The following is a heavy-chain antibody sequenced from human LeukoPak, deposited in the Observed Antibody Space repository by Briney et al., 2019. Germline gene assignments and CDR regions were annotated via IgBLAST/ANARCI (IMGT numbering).Heavy chain of an antibody. CDR1: GGSISSGSYY. Sequence: SETLSLTCTVSGGSISSGSYYWSWIRQPAGKGLEWIGRIYTSGSTNYNPSLKSRVTISVNTSKNQFSLKLSSVTAADTAVYYCAREISGSSSAFDIWGQGTMVTVSS. D-gene: IGHD6-13*01. J-gene: IGHJ3*02. CDR2: IYTSGST. V-gene: IGHV4-61*02. CDR3: AREISGSSSAFDI.